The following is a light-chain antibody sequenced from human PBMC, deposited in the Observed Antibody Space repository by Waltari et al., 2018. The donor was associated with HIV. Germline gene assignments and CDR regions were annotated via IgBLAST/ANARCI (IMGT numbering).Light chain of an antibody. CDR2: GAS. J-gene: IGKJ4*01. CDR3: QQYNKWSRGT. V-gene: IGKV3D-15*01. CDR1: QSVRSY. Sequence: EVVLTQSPATLSVSPGERATLPCRASQSVRSYLAWYQQKPGQAPRLLIYGASTRATGIPSRFVGSGSGTDFTLTISSLQSEDFAVYFCQQYNKWSRGTFGGGTKVEVK.